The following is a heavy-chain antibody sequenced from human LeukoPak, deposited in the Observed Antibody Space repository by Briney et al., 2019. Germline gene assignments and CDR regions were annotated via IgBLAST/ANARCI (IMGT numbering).Heavy chain of an antibody. D-gene: IGHD2-8*01. J-gene: IGHJ5*02. CDR1: GFPFNDYA. CDR2: INWNGDDT. V-gene: IGHV3-9*01. CDR3: ARMAFRWDNWFDP. Sequence: GRSLILSCAASGFPFNDYAMHWVRQAPGKGLEWVSGINWNGDDTGYGDSVKGRFTISRDNAKNSLYLQMNSLRAEDTAVYYCARMAFRWDNWFDPWGQGTLVTVSS.